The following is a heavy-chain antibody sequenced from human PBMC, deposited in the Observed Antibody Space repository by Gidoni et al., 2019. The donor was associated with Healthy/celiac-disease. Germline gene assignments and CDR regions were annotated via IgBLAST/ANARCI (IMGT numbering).Heavy chain of an antibody. CDR3: ARGRNIVVVTATPGDY. CDR1: GGSFSGYY. J-gene: IGHJ4*02. V-gene: IGHV4-34*01. CDR2: INHSGST. Sequence: QVQLQPRGAGLLKPSETLSLTCAVYGGSFSGYYWSWTRQPPGKGLEWIGEINHSGSTNYNPSLKSRVTISVDTSKNQFSLKLSSVTAADTAVYYCARGRNIVVVTATPGDYWGQGTLVTVSS. D-gene: IGHD2-21*02.